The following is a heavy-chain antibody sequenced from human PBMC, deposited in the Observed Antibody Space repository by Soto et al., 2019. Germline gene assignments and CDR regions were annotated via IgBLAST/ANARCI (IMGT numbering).Heavy chain of an antibody. D-gene: IGHD1-26*01. V-gene: IGHV4-34*02. Sequence: QVQLQQWGAGLLKPSETRSLTCAVYGGSFSGYYWSWIRQPPGKGLEWIGEINHSGSTNYNPSLKSRVTISVDTSKNQLSLKLSSVTAADTTVYFCARARDLLDALDYWGLGTLVTVSS. J-gene: IGHJ4*02. CDR2: INHSGST. CDR3: ARARDLLDALDY. CDR1: GGSFSGYY.